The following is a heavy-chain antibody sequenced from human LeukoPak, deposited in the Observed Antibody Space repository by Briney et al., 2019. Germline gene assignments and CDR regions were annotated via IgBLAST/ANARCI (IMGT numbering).Heavy chain of an antibody. Sequence: GASVKVSCKASGYTFTSYGISWVRQAPGQGLEWMGWISAYNGNTNYAQKLQGRVTMTTDTSTSTAYMELRSLRSDDTAVYYCARDHTGYDSSGYYLESTFDYWGQGTLVTVSS. D-gene: IGHD3-22*01. CDR3: ARDHTGYDSSGYYLESTFDY. J-gene: IGHJ4*02. V-gene: IGHV1-18*01. CDR1: GYTFTSYG. CDR2: ISAYNGNT.